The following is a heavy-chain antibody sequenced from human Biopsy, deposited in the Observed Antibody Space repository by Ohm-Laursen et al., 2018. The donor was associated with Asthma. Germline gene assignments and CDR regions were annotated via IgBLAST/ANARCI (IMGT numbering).Heavy chain of an antibody. CDR1: GGSVSSGSYY. CDR2: ISYSGST. V-gene: IGHV4-61*01. J-gene: IGHJ2*01. CDR3: ARVPTTLRYFDL. D-gene: IGHD2-15*01. Sequence: GTLSLTCVVSGGSVSSGSYYWSWIRQPPGKGLAWVSYISYSGSTDYNPSLKSRLTISMDTSKNQFSLKLSSVTAADTAVYYCARVPTTLRYFDLWVRGTLVTVSS.